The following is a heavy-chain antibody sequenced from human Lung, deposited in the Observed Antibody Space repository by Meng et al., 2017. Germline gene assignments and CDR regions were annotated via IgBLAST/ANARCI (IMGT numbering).Heavy chain of an antibody. J-gene: IGHJ4*02. D-gene: IGHD1-14*01. CDR2: LIAVFDKT. V-gene: IGHV1-69*13. CDR3: ARGRRNEPLFDY. CDR1: GGSFSTHT. Sequence: QVQWVQSGAEVKKPGASVKGACKTSGGSFSTHTFSWVRQAPGQGLEWMGGLIAVFDKTKAAPRFQDRVTFTADESTSTAYMELSSLTFDDTAVYFCARGRRNEPLFDYWGQGTLVTVSS.